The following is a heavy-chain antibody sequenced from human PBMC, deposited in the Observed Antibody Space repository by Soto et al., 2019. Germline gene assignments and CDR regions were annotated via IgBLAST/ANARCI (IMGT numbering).Heavy chain of an antibody. V-gene: IGHV1-18*01. CDR3: ARVTVVVAATVYMDV. J-gene: IGHJ6*03. CDR2: ISAYNGNT. Sequence: ASVKVSCKASGYTFTSCGISWVRQAPGQGLEWMGWISAYNGNTNYAQKLQGRVTMTTDTSTSTAYMELRSLRSDDTAVYYCARVTVVVAATVYMDVWGKGTTLTVSS. D-gene: IGHD2-15*01. CDR1: GYTFTSCG.